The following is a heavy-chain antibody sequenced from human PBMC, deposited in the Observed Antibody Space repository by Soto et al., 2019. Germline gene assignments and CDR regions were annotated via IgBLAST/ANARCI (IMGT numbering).Heavy chain of an antibody. CDR2: INSDGSST. Sequence: GGSLRLSCAASGFTFSSYWMHWVRQAPGKGLVWVSRINSDGSSTSYADSVKGRFTISLDNAKNTLYLQMNSLRAEDTAVYYCARVNFWPYMDVWGKGTTVTVSS. D-gene: IGHD3-3*01. J-gene: IGHJ6*03. CDR1: GFTFSSYW. V-gene: IGHV3-74*01. CDR3: ARVNFWPYMDV.